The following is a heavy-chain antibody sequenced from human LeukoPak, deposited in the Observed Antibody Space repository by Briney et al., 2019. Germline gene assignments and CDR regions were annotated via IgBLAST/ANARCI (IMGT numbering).Heavy chain of an antibody. CDR2: IYPGDSDT. D-gene: IGHD6-19*01. J-gene: IGHJ3*02. CDR1: GHSFTSYW. Sequence: GESLKISCKGSGHSFTSYWIGWVRQMPGKGLEWMGIIYPGDSDTRYSPSFQGQVTISADKSISTAYLQWSSLKASDTAMYYCASRQAVAGTWSRPDAFDIWGQGTMVTVSS. V-gene: IGHV5-51*01. CDR3: ASRQAVAGTWSRPDAFDI.